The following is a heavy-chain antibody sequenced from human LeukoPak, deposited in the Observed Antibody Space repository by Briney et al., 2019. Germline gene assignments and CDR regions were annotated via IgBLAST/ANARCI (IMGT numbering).Heavy chain of an antibody. CDR1: GFTVSSNY. D-gene: IGHD6-13*01. CDR2: IYSGGST. Sequence: GGSLRLSCATSGFTVSSNYMSWVRQAPGKGLEWVSVIYSGGSTYYADSVKGRFTISRDNSKNTLYLQMNSLRAEDTAVYYCARDQEQLVLGYFQHWGQGTLVTVSS. CDR3: ARDQEQLVLGYFQH. V-gene: IGHV3-53*05. J-gene: IGHJ1*01.